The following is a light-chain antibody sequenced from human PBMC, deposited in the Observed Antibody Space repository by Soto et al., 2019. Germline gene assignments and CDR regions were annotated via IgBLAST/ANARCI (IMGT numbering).Light chain of an antibody. CDR2: YDS. CDR3: QVWDSSSDHVV. J-gene: IGLJ2*01. Sequence: SYELTQPPSVSVAPGKTARITCGGNNIGSKSVHWYQQKPGQAPVLVIYYDSDRPSGIPERFSGSNSGNTATLTISRVEDGDEDDYYCQVWDSSSDHVVLGGGTTLTLL. V-gene: IGLV3-21*04. CDR1: NIGSKS.